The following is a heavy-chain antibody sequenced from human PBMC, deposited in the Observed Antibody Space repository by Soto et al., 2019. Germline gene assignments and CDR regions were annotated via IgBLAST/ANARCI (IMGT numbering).Heavy chain of an antibody. CDR3: ATSLGCRSTSCTLDY. J-gene: IGHJ4*02. D-gene: IGHD2-2*01. CDR2: IIPVSGAA. V-gene: IGHV1-69*01. CDR1: GGTFGSYA. Sequence: QVPLVQSGAEVKKPGSSVKVSCKASGGTFGSYAFSWVRQAPGQGLEWMGGIIPVSGAAHYAQKFQGRVTITADESTSTAYMELSSMSSQDTAVYYCATSLGCRSTSCTLDYWAQGTRVIVSS.